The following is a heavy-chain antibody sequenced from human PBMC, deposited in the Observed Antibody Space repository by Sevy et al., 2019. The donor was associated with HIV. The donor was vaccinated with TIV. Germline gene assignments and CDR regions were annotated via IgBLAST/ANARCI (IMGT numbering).Heavy chain of an antibody. J-gene: IGHJ4*02. Sequence: GGSLRLSCAASGFTFSGSAMHWVRQASGKGLEWVGRIRSKANSYATTYAASVRGRFTISRDDSKNTAYLQMNSLKTEDTAVYYCTSGISVTTVTPFDYWGQGTLVTVSS. CDR1: GFTFSGSA. CDR2: IRSKANSYAT. CDR3: TSGISVTTVTPFDY. D-gene: IGHD4-17*01. V-gene: IGHV3-73*01.